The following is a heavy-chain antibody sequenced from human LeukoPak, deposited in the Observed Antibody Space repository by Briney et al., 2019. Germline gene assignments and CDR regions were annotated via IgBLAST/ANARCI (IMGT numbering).Heavy chain of an antibody. CDR3: ARSGYNRFDY. V-gene: IGHV3-23*01. J-gene: IGHJ4*02. CDR1: GFTFGDYA. D-gene: IGHD5-24*01. CDR2: FSGSGGGT. Sequence: GGSLRLSCTTSGFTFGDYALTWVRQAPGKGLEWVSAFSGSGGGTYYADSVKGRFTISRDNSKSTLYLQMTSLRAEDTAVYYCARSGYNRFDYWGQGTLVTVSS.